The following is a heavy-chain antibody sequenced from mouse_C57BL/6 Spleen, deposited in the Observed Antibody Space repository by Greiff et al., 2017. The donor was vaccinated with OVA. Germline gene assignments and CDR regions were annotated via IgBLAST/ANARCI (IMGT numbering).Heavy chain of an antibody. CDR3: ARGGDYYGSSYVRYFDV. D-gene: IGHD1-1*01. V-gene: IGHV1-50*01. Sequence: QVQLKQPGAELVKPGASVKLSCKASGYTFTSYWMQWVKQRPGQGLEWIGEIDPSDSYTNYNQKFKGKATLTVDTSSSTAYMQLSSLTSEDSAVYYCARGGDYYGSSYVRYFDVWGTGTTVTVSS. J-gene: IGHJ1*03. CDR1: GYTFTSYW. CDR2: IDPSDSYT.